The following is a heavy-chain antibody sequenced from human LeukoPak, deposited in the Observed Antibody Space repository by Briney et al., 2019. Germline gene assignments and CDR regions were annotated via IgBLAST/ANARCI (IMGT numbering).Heavy chain of an antibody. J-gene: IGHJ4*02. Sequence: ASVKVSCKASGYTFTSYRISWVRQAPGQGLEWMGWISAYNGNTNYAQKLQGRVTMTTDTSTSTAYMELRSLRSDDTAVYYCARDGGGRYYYDSSGYLPFDYWGQGTLVTVSS. V-gene: IGHV1-18*01. CDR2: ISAYNGNT. D-gene: IGHD3-22*01. CDR3: ARDGGGRYYYDSSGYLPFDY. CDR1: GYTFTSYR.